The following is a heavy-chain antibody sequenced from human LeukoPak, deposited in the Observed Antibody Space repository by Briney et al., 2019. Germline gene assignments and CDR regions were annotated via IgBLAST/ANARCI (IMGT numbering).Heavy chain of an antibody. CDR2: IYHSGST. Sequence: SETLSLTRAVSGYSISSGYYWGWIRQPPGKGLEWLGSIYHSGSTYNNPSLKSRVTMSVDTSKNQFSLKLTSVTAADTALYYCARAYSNWFDPWGQGTLVTVSS. D-gene: IGHD4-11*01. CDR1: GYSISSGYY. J-gene: IGHJ5*02. V-gene: IGHV4-38-2*01. CDR3: ARAYSNWFDP.